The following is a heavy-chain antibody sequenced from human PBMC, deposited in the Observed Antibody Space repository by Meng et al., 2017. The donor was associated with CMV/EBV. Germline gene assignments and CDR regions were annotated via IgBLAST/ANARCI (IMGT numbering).Heavy chain of an antibody. V-gene: IGHV1-69*02. CDR3: ASSGDDFWSGYYQDY. Sequence: SVKVSCKASGGTFSSYTISWVRQAPGQGLEWMGRIIPILGIANYAQKFQGRVTITADEYTNTAYMDVSSLRSEDTAVYYCASSGDDFWSGYYQDYWGQGTLVTVSS. D-gene: IGHD3-3*01. CDR1: GGTFSSYT. J-gene: IGHJ4*02. CDR2: IIPILGIA.